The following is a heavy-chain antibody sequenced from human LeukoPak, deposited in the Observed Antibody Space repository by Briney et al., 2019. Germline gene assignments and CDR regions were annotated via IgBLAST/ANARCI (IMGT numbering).Heavy chain of an antibody. CDR1: GFTFSSYW. V-gene: IGHV3-74*01. D-gene: IGHD3-22*01. CDR2: IKSDGST. J-gene: IGHJ1*01. Sequence: GGSLRLSCAASGFTFSSYWMHWVRHAPGKGLVWVSRIKSDGSTNYADSVKGRFTISRDNSKNTLSLQMNSLRAEDTGVYYCARAPSEIGGYYPEYFRHWGQGTLVTVSS. CDR3: ARAPSEIGGYYPEYFRH.